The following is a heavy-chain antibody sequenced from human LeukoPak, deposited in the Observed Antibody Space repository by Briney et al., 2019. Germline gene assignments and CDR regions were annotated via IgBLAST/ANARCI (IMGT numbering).Heavy chain of an antibody. CDR1: GFTFSTYW. CDR3: AKEQLRYSSGSDY. CDR2: MRRDGNEI. Sequence: GGSLRLSCSASGFTFSTYWMSWVRQAPGKGLEWVANMRRDGNEIYYLDSVRGRFTISRDNAKNTLYLQMNSLRAEDTAVYYCAKEQLRYSSGSDYWGQGTLVTVSS. J-gene: IGHJ4*02. V-gene: IGHV3-7*03. D-gene: IGHD6-19*01.